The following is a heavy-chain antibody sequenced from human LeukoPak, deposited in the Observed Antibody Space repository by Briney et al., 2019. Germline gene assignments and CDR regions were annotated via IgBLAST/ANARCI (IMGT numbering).Heavy chain of an antibody. D-gene: IGHD2-21*01. CDR3: ARGAYRIVYNWFDP. V-gene: IGHV4-4*07. CDR1: GGSISSYY. J-gene: IGHJ5*02. Sequence: SETLSLTCTVSGGSISSYYWSWIRQPAGKGLEWIGRIYTSGSTYYNPSLKSRVTISVDTSKNQFSLKLSSVTAADTAVYYCARGAYRIVYNWFDPWGQGTLVTVSS. CDR2: IYTSGST.